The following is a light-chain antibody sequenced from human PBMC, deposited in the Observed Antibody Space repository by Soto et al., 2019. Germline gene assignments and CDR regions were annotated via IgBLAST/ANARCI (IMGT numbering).Light chain of an antibody. CDR3: SSYTSSSTLV. CDR1: SSDVGGYNY. Sequence: QSVLTQPASVSGSPGQSITISCTGTSSDVGGYNYVSWYQQHPGKAPKLMIYDVSNRPSGVSNRFSGSKSGNTASLTISGLQAEDEAYYYCSSYTSSSTLVFGGGTQLTVL. J-gene: IGLJ2*01. CDR2: DVS. V-gene: IGLV2-14*03.